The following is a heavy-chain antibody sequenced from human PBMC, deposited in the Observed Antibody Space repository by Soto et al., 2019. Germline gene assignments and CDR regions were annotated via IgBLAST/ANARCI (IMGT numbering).Heavy chain of an antibody. CDR2: IYYSGST. D-gene: IGHD6-19*01. CDR3: ARPLPIDVAGTDNSFDP. J-gene: IGHJ5*02. Sequence: SETLSLTCTVSGGSISSSSYYWGWIRQPPGKGLEWIGSIYYSGSTYYNPSLKSRVTISVDTSKNQFSLKLSSVTAADTAVYYCARPLPIDVAGTDNSFDPWGQGTLVTVSS. V-gene: IGHV4-39*01. CDR1: GGSISSSSYY.